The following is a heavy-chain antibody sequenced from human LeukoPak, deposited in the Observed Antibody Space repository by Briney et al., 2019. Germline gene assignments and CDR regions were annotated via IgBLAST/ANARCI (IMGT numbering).Heavy chain of an antibody. CDR3: ARAGITGTTRFLDY. J-gene: IGHJ4*02. Sequence: SVKVSCKASGYTFTGYYMHWVRQAPGQGLEWMGGVVPSFGTANYPQKFQDRVTITADESTSTAYMELSSLKSEDTAVYYCARAGITGTTRFLDYWGQGTPVTVSS. CDR2: VVPSFGTA. D-gene: IGHD1-7*01. CDR1: GYTFTGYY. V-gene: IGHV1-69*13.